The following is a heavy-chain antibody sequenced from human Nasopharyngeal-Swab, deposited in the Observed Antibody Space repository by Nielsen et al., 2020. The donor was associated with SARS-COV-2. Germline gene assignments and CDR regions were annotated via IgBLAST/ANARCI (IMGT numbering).Heavy chain of an antibody. V-gene: IGHV3-30*18. Sequence: GGSLRLSCAASGFTFSSYGMHWVRQAPGKGLEWVAVISYDGSNKYYADSVKGRFTISGDNSKNTLYLQMNSLRAEDTAVYYCAKDRRGDYYDSSGYWGLFDYWGQGTLVTVSS. CDR2: ISYDGSNK. CDR1: GFTFSSYG. CDR3: AKDRRGDYYDSSGYWGLFDY. D-gene: IGHD3-22*01. J-gene: IGHJ4*02.